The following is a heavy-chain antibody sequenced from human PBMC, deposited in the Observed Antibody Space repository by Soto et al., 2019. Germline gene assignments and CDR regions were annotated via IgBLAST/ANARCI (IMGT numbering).Heavy chain of an antibody. CDR1: GGSVTNSSYY. CDR3: VSQRTTVPTQAYFDY. D-gene: IGHD4-17*01. V-gene: IGHV4-39*01. CDR2: VYYRGRS. J-gene: IGHJ4*02. Sequence: SETLSLTCTVSGGSVTNSSYYWGWVRQSPGKGLEWIGSVYYRGRSYSKSSVKSRVTISVDTSKNRFSLSLNSVTASDTAVYFCVSQRTTVPTQAYFDYWGPGALVTVSS.